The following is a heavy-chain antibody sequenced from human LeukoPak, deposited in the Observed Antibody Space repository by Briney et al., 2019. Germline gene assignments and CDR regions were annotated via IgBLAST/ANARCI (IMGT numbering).Heavy chain of an antibody. Sequence: SETLSLTCAVYGGSFSGYYWSWIRQPPGKGLEWIGEINHSGSTNYNPSLKSRVTISVDTSKNQFSLKLSSVTAADTAVYYCARTGGSYYWTYNWFDPWGQGTLVTVSS. CDR2: INHSGST. D-gene: IGHD1-26*01. J-gene: IGHJ5*02. V-gene: IGHV4-34*01. CDR3: ARTGGSYYWTYNWFDP. CDR1: GGSFSGYY.